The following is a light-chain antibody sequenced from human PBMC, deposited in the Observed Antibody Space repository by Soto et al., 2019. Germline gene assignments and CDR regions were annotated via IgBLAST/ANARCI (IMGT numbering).Light chain of an antibody. V-gene: IGLV1-51*01. Sequence: QSVVTQPPSVSAAPGQRVTISCSGSSSNIGNNYVSWYQQLPGTAPKLLIYDNNKRPSGIPDRFSGSKSGTSATLDITGLQTGHEADYYCGTRDSSRIGYVFGTGTKVTVL. CDR1: SSNIGNNY. CDR3: GTRDSSRIGYV. CDR2: DNN. J-gene: IGLJ1*01.